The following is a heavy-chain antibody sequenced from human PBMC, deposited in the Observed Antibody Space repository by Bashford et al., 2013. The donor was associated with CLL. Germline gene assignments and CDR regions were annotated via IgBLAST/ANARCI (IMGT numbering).Heavy chain of an antibody. J-gene: IGHJ1*01. V-gene: IGHV4-34*01. Sequence: SETLSLTCAVYGGSFRDYHWSWIRQSPGRGVSGLEEINHSGYSTYNPSLKSRVTISVDTSKNQFSLKLTSVTAADTAMFYCARGSARVRGGGPFHHWGQGHPWSPSPQ. CDR2: INHSGYS. D-gene: IGHD3-16*01. CDR1: GGSFRDYH. CDR3: ARGSARVRGGGPFHH.